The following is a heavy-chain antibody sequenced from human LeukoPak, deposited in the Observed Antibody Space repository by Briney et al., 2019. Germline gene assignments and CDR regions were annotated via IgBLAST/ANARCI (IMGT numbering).Heavy chain of an antibody. CDR3: ADQTQTDCGGDCPFDY. Sequence: SVKVSCKASGGTFSSYAISWVRQAPGQGLEWMGGIIPIFGTANYAQKFQGRVTITADESTSTAYMELSSLRSEDTAVYYCADQTQTDCGGDCPFDYWGQGTLVTVSS. CDR1: GGTFSSYA. D-gene: IGHD2-21*02. V-gene: IGHV1-69*13. J-gene: IGHJ4*02. CDR2: IIPIFGTA.